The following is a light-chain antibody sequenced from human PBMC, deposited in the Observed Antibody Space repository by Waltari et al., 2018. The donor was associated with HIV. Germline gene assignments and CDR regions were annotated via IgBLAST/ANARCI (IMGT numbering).Light chain of an antibody. V-gene: IGLV1-44*01. CDR1: SSNIGSNT. CDR3: AAWDDSLNGVV. CDR2: SNN. J-gene: IGLJ2*01. Sequence: QSVLTQPPSASGTPGQRVTISCSGSSSNIGSNTVNWYQQLPGTAPELLIYSNNQRPSGVPDRFSGSKSGNSASLAISGLQSEDEADYYCAAWDDSLNGVVFGGGTKLTVL.